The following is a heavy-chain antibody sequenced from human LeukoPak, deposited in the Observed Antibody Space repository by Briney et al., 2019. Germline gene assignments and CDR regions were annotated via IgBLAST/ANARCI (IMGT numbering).Heavy chain of an antibody. CDR2: IWYDGSKK. D-gene: IGHD6-19*01. CDR1: GFTFSSYG. J-gene: IGHJ1*01. Sequence: PGRSLRLSCAASGFTFSSYGMHWVRQAPGKGLEWGAVIWYDGSKKNYADSVKGRFTVSRDNSKNTLYLQMNSLRVEDTAVYFCARVSEDHTTGWYEEYFQHWGQGTLVTVSS. CDR3: ARVSEDHTTGWYEEYFQH. V-gene: IGHV3-33*01.